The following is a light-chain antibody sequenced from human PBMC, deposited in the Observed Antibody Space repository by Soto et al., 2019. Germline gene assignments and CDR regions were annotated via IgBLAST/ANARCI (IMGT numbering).Light chain of an antibody. CDR1: QSVSTK. CDR3: QERTGWPPWT. V-gene: IGKV3-11*01. CDR2: HAS. J-gene: IGKJ1*01. Sequence: EIVMTQSPVSLSVSPGEIATLFFSASQSVSTKLAWYQQKPGQAPRLLIYHASIRAAGIPARFSGSGSGTDFTLTISSLEPEDFAVYYCQERTGWPPWTFGQGTKVDI.